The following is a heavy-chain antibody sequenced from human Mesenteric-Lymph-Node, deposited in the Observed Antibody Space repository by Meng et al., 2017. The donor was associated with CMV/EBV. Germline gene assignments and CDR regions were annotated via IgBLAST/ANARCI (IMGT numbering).Heavy chain of an antibody. CDR2: FYYNGST. J-gene: IGHJ4*02. CDR1: GGSISSSSYY. CDR3: ARQRPCSGDSCYSFDY. V-gene: IGHV4-39*01. D-gene: IGHD2-15*01. Sequence: SETLSLTCTVSGGSISSSSYYWGWIRQPPGKGLEWIGTFYYNGSTYYNPSLKSRFTISVDTSNRQFSLKLSSVTAADTAVYYCARQRPCSGDSCYSFDYWGQGTLDTVSS.